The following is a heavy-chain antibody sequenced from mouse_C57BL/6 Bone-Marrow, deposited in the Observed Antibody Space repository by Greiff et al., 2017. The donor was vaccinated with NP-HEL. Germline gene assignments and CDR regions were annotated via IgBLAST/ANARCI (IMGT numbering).Heavy chain of an antibody. Sequence: EVQVVESGAELVRPGASVKLSCTASGFNFNDYYMHWVKQRPEQGLEWIGKIGPEDGDIEYAPKLQGKATMTADTASNTVYLQLSSLTSEDTAVYYCTAYYRDSMDYWGQGTSVTVSA. CDR1: GFNFNDYY. V-gene: IGHV14-1*01. CDR2: IGPEDGDI. J-gene: IGHJ4*01. D-gene: IGHD2-14*01. CDR3: TAYYRDSMDY.